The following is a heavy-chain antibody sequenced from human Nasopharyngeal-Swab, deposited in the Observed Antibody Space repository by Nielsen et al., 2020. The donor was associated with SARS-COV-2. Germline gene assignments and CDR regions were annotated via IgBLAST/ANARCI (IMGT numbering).Heavy chain of an antibody. V-gene: IGHV3-7*03. CDR1: GFTFSSYW. J-gene: IGHJ5*02. CDR3: AAEKYPPGGFDP. CDR2: IKQGGSEK. Sequence: GESLKISCATSGFTFSSYWMSWVRQAPGRGLEWVANIKQGGSEKYYADSVKGRFTISRDNARNSLSLQMNSLRAEDTAVYYCAAEKYPPGGFDPWGQGTLVTVSS. D-gene: IGHD3-10*01.